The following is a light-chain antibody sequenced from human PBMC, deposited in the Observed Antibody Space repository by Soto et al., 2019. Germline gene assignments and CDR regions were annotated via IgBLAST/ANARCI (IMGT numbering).Light chain of an antibody. CDR3: QQYSSYWT. CDR2: KSS. J-gene: IGKJ1*01. V-gene: IGKV1-5*03. CDR1: QDVDKW. Sequence: ILMTQSPSSLSASVGDTVTITCRASQDVDKWLAWYQQKPGKAPNLLIWKSSTLIGGVPSRFSAVGSGTQYSLTISGLQPEDVATYYCQQYSSYWTFGQGTMVEIK.